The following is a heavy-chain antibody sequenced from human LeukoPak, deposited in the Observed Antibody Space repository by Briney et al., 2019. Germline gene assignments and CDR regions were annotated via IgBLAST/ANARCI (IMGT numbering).Heavy chain of an antibody. CDR2: INPNSGGT. J-gene: IGHJ3*02. V-gene: IGHV1-2*02. CDR1: GYTFTGYY. D-gene: IGHD2-2*01. CDR3: ARPTGYCSSTSCTDAFDI. Sequence: ASVKVSCKASGYTFTGYYMHWVRQAPGQGLEWMGWINPNSGGTNYAQKFQGRVTMTRDTSISTAYMELSRLRSDDTAVYYCARPTGYCSSTSCTDAFDIWGQGTMVTVSS.